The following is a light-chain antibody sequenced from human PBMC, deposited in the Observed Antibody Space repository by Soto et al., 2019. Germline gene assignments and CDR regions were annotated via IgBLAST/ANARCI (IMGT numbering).Light chain of an antibody. CDR2: EVS. CDR1: ISDVGGYKY. J-gene: IGLJ2*01. V-gene: IGLV2-14*01. Sequence: QSALTQPASVSGSPGQSITISCSGTISDVGGYKYVSWYQQHPGKAPKRMIYEVSNRPSGVSNRFSGSKSGNTASLTISGLQADDEADYYCGSYSSSNTLGVFGGGTKLTVL. CDR3: GSYSSSNTLGV.